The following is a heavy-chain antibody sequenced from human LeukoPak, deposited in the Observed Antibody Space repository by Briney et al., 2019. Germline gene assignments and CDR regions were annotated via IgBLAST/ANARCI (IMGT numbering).Heavy chain of an antibody. CDR1: GFTFGDYA. V-gene: IGHV4-34*01. Sequence: GSLRLSCTASGFTFGDYAMSWIRQPPGKGLEWIGEINHSGSTNYNPSLKSRVTISVDTSKNQFSLKLSSVTAADTAVYYCARHHKRAYYYDSSGPRGAFDIWGQGTMVTVSS. CDR2: INHSGST. J-gene: IGHJ3*02. CDR3: ARHHKRAYYYDSSGPRGAFDI. D-gene: IGHD3-22*01.